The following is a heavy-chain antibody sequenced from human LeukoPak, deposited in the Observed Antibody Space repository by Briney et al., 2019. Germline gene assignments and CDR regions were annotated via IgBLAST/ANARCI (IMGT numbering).Heavy chain of an antibody. CDR1: GGSFSGYY. D-gene: IGHD3-10*01. V-gene: IGHV4-34*01. J-gene: IGHJ4*02. CDR2: IYHSGST. Sequence: SETLSLTCAVYGGSFSGYYWSWIRQPPGKGLEWIGYIYHSGSTYYNPSLKSRVTISVDRSKNQFSLKLSSVTAADTAVYYCARGEITMVRGVIIDPAPSFDYWGQGTLVTVSS. CDR3: ARGEITMVRGVIIDPAPSFDY.